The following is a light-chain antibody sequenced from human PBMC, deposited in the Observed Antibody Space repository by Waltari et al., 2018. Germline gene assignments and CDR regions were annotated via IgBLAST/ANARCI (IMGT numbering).Light chain of an antibody. Sequence: QSALTQPASVSGSPGQSITISCTGTSSDVGGYNYVSWYQQHPGKAPNVMINDVSNRPPGVSNRFSGSRSGNTASLTISGLQAEDEADYYCSSYTSSSTLVFGGGTKLTVL. CDR2: DVS. CDR3: SSYTSSSTLV. CDR1: SSDVGGYNY. J-gene: IGLJ2*01. V-gene: IGLV2-14*03.